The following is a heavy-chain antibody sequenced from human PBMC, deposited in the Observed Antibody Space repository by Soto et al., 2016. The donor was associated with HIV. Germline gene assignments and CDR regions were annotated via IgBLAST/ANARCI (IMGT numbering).Heavy chain of an antibody. CDR3: AKXASITQLLDY. Sequence: EVQLVESGGGLVQPGRSLRLSCAASGFTFDDYAMHWVRQAPGKGLEWVSGISWNSGSIGYADSVKGRFTISRDNAKNSLYLQMNSLRAEDMALYYCAKXASITQLLDYWGQGTLVTVSS. D-gene: IGHD1-20*01. V-gene: IGHV3-9*03. CDR1: GFTFDDYA. CDR2: ISWNSGSI. J-gene: IGHJ4*02.